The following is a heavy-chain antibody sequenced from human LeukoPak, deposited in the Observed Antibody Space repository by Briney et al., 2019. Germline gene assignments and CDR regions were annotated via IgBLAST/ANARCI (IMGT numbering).Heavy chain of an antibody. CDR1: GGSFSGYC. CDR3: ARGRMLWLPPSGVWYFDL. D-gene: IGHD5-18*01. J-gene: IGHJ2*01. Sequence: PSETLSLTCAVYGGSFSGYCWSWIRQPPGKGLEWIGEINHSGSTNYNPSLKSRVTISVDTSKNQFSLKLSSVTAADTAVYYCARGRMLWLPPSGVWYFDLWGRGTLVTVSS. V-gene: IGHV4-34*01. CDR2: INHSGST.